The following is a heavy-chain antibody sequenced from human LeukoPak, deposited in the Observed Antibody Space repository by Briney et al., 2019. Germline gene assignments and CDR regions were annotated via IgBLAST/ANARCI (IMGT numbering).Heavy chain of an antibody. J-gene: IGHJ5*02. V-gene: IGHV3-23*01. CDR1: GFTLSSYE. D-gene: IGHD6-19*01. Sequence: PGGSLRLSCTVSGFTLSSYEMTWFRQAPGKGLEWVSSIGYGGADSHYADSVKGRFTISRDNSKNTLYLQLSSLRADDTAVYYCAKALPEWLGGLFDPWGQGTLVTVSS. CDR2: IGYGGADS. CDR3: AKALPEWLGGLFDP.